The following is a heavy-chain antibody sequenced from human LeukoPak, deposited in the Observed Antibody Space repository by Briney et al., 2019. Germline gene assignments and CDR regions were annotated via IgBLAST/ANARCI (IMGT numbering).Heavy chain of an antibody. CDR3: TRRLNHYDSSGSDY. D-gene: IGHD3-22*01. CDR1: GFTFSGSA. V-gene: IGHV3-73*01. Sequence: PGGSLRLSCAASGFTFSGSAMHWVRQASGKGLEWVGRIRSKANSYATAYAASVKGRFTISRDDSKNTAYLQMNSLKTEDTAVYYCTRRLNHYDSSGSDYWGQGTLVTVSS. CDR2: IRSKANSYAT. J-gene: IGHJ4*02.